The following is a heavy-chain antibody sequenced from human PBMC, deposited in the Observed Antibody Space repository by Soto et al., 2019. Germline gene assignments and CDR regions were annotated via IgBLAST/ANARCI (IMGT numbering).Heavy chain of an antibody. Sequence: QVQLVESGGGLVKPGGSLRLSCAASGLTFSDYYMSWIRQAPGKGLEWLSYISSSDAGGYTNYADSVKGRFTISRDSARNSLYLQMNSLRAEDTAVYYCVRNYDSGGYSSFDYWGQGTLVTVSS. CDR1: GLTFSDYY. J-gene: IGHJ4*02. CDR3: VRNYDSGGYSSFDY. CDR2: ISSSDAGGYT. D-gene: IGHD3-22*01. V-gene: IGHV3-11*06.